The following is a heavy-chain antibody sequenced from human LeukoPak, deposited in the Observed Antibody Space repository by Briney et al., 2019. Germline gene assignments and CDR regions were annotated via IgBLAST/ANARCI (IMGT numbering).Heavy chain of an antibody. CDR3: AKTPERRDVYRISPPFDY. D-gene: IGHD5-24*01. CDR2: ISYDGSNK. J-gene: IGHJ4*02. CDR1: GFSFSSYG. Sequence: GGSLRLSCAASGFSFSSYGMHWVRQAPGKGLEWVAVISYDGSNKYYADSVKGRFTISRDNSKNTLYLQMNSLRGEDTAVYYCAKTPERRDVYRISPPFDYWGQGTLVTVSS. V-gene: IGHV3-30*18.